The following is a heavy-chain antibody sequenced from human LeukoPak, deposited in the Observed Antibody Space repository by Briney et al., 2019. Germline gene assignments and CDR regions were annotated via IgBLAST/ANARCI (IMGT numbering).Heavy chain of an antibody. J-gene: IGHJ4*02. CDR2: INSDGSSS. CDR3: ARGRPGGYFDY. Sequence: TGGSLRLSCAASGFIFSTYWMHWVRQAPGKGLVWVSRINSDGSSSIYADSVRGRFTISRDNAENTLYLQMSSLRAEDTAVYYCARGRPGGYFDYWGQGTLVTVSS. CDR1: GFIFSTYW. D-gene: IGHD3-10*01. V-gene: IGHV3-74*01.